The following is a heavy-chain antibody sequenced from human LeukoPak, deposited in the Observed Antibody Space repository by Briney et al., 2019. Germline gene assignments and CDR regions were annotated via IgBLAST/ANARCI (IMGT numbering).Heavy chain of an antibody. CDR1: GFNFSNYW. J-gene: IGHJ6*02. V-gene: IGHV3-7*01. Sequence: GESLRLSCATSGFNFSNYWMSWVRQAPGKGLEGVANIKQDGSEKYYVHSVKGRFTISRDNAKDSLYLQMNSLRAEDTAVYYCARDFIGRYFDWLVTAFYYYYGMDVWGQGTTVTVSS. D-gene: IGHD3-9*01. CDR3: ARDFIGRYFDWLVTAFYYYYGMDV. CDR2: IKQDGSEK.